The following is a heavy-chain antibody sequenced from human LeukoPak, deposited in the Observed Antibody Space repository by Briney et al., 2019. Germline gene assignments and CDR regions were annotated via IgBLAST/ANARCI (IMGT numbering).Heavy chain of an antibody. CDR2: ISYDGSNK. D-gene: IGHD2-15*01. CDR1: GFAFSSYT. V-gene: IGHV3-30-3*01. Sequence: PGRSLRLSCAASGFAFSSYTMQWVRQAPGKGLEWVAVISYDGSNKHYADSVKGRFTVSRDNSQDTLYLQMNSLIPEDTALYYCARDVSGGGLDYWGQGTLVPVSS. CDR3: ARDVSGGGLDY. J-gene: IGHJ4*02.